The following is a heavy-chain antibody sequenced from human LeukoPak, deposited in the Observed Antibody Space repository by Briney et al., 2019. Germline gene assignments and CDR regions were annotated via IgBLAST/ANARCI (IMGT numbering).Heavy chain of an antibody. Sequence: SETLSLTCAVYGGSFSGYYRSWIRQPPGKGLEWIGEINHSGSTNYNPSLKSRVTISVDTSKNQFSLKLSSVTAADTAVYYCARSRGRLAQLDFWGQGTLVTVSS. V-gene: IGHV4-34*01. CDR2: INHSGST. CDR3: ARSRGRLAQLDF. D-gene: IGHD6-25*01. CDR1: GGSFSGYY. J-gene: IGHJ4*02.